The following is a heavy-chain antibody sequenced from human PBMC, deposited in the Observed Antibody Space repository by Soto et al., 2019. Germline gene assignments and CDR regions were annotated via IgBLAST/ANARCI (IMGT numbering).Heavy chain of an antibody. J-gene: IGHJ4*02. CDR1: GYIFTNHY. CDR3: ARADNYDSSRFYYDC. V-gene: IGHV1-46*01. D-gene: IGHD3-22*01. CDR2: INPSGGST. Sequence: ASVKVSCKASGYIFTNHYIHWVRQAPGQGLEWMGIINPSGGSTNYLQKFQGRITMTRDTSTSTVYMELSSLRSEDTAVYFCARADNYDSSRFYYDCWGQGSLVTVSS.